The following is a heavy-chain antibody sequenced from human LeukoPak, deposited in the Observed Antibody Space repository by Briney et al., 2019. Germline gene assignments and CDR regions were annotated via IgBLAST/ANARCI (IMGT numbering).Heavy chain of an antibody. CDR2: ISGSGGST. CDR3: AKAWGFGGLLPFDY. D-gene: IGHD3-10*01. V-gene: IGHV3-23*01. Sequence: GGSLRLSCAASGFTFSSYAMTWVRQAPGKGLEWVSAISGSGGSTYYADSVKGRFTISRDNSKNTLYLQMNSLRAEDTAVYYCAKAWGFGGLLPFDYWGQGTLVTVSS. J-gene: IGHJ4*02. CDR1: GFTFSSYA.